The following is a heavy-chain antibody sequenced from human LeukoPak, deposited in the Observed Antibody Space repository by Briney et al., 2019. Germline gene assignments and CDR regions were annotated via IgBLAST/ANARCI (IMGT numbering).Heavy chain of an antibody. V-gene: IGHV1-46*01. CDR1: GYTFTNYY. CDR3: ARGYYYESSRDYPGGDY. Sequence: ASVKVSCKASGYTFTNYYMYWVRQAPGQGLEWMGIINPSGGSTSYAEKFQGRVTMTRDTSTSTVYMELRSLRSEDTAVYYCARGYYYESSRDYPGGDYWGQGTLVTVSS. D-gene: IGHD3-22*01. J-gene: IGHJ4*02. CDR2: INPSGGST.